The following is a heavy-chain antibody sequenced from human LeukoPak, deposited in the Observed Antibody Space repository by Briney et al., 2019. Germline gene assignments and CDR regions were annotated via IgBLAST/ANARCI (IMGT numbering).Heavy chain of an antibody. Sequence: GGSLRLSCAASGFTFSTYAMHWVRQAPGKGLEWVAVIWYDGSNKYYADSVKGRFTISRDNSKNTLSLQMNSLRAEDTAVYYCARVTYYAPGYGMDVWGQGTTVTVSS. V-gene: IGHV3-33*01. CDR1: GFTFSTYA. CDR3: ARVTYYAPGYGMDV. D-gene: IGHD2-2*01. J-gene: IGHJ6*02. CDR2: IWYDGSNK.